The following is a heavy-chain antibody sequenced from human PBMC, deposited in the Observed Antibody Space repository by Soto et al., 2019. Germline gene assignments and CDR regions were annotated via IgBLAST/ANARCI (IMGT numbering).Heavy chain of an antibody. D-gene: IGHD2-2*01. Sequence: GGSLRLSCAASGFTFSSYGMHWVRQAPGKGLEWVAVIWYDGSNKYYADSVKGRFTISRDNSKNTLYLQMNSLRAEDTAVYYCAREIGERIPVGIVVVPAAIIYDYYYMDVWGKGTTVTVSS. CDR3: AREIGERIPVGIVVVPAAIIYDYYYMDV. V-gene: IGHV3-33*01. CDR2: IWYDGSNK. CDR1: GFTFSSYG. J-gene: IGHJ6*03.